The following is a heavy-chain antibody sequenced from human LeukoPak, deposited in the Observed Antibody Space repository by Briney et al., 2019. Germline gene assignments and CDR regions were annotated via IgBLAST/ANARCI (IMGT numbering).Heavy chain of an antibody. V-gene: IGHV1-18*01. CDR1: GYTFTSYG. CDR2: IRAYNGNT. CDR3: ATHLITMIVVVMSY. J-gene: IGHJ4*02. D-gene: IGHD3-22*01. Sequence: ASVKVSCKASGYTFTSYGISWVRQAPGQGLEWMGWIRAYNGNTNYAQKLQGRVTMTTDTSTSAAYMELRSLRSDDTAVYYCATHLITMIVVVMSYWGQGTLVTVSS.